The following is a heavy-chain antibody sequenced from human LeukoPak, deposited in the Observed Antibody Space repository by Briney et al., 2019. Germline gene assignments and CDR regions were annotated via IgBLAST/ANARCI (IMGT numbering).Heavy chain of an antibody. J-gene: IGHJ4*02. Sequence: SSVKVSCKASGYTFTSYDINWVRQATGQGLEWMGWMNPNSGNTGYAQKFQGRVTMTRNTSISTAYMELSSLRSEDTAVYYCARVYRLGIAASGYWGQGTLVTVSS. CDR1: GYTFTSYD. D-gene: IGHD6-25*01. CDR3: ARVYRLGIAASGY. V-gene: IGHV1-8*01. CDR2: MNPNSGNT.